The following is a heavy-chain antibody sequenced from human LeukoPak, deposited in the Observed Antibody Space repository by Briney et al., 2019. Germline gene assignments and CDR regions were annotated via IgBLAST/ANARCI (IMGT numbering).Heavy chain of an antibody. CDR1: GSSLSELS. Sequence: GASVKVSCTVSGSSLSELSLYWVRQAPGKGLEWMGGFDVIDSETFYAQKFQGRGTMTEDSSTDTAYMELRSLTSDDTALYYRAAGRPYSLLDYWGQGTLVTVSS. V-gene: IGHV1-24*01. CDR3: AAGRPYSLLDY. D-gene: IGHD5-18*01. CDR2: FDVIDSET. J-gene: IGHJ4*02.